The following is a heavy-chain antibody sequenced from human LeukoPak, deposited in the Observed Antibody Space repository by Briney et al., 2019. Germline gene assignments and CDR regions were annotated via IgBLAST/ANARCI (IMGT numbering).Heavy chain of an antibody. CDR2: IYYNGST. CDR1: GGSISNYY. J-gene: IGHJ6*03. D-gene: IGHD3-16*01. CDR3: ARGSGGAMASYYHYYYMDV. V-gene: IGHV4-59*01. Sequence: SETLSLTCTVSGGSISNYYWSWIRQPPGTELEWIGYIYYNGSTNYNPSLKSRVTISVDTSKNQFSLKVSSVTAADTAVYYCARGSGGAMASYYHYYYMDVWGKGTTVTISS.